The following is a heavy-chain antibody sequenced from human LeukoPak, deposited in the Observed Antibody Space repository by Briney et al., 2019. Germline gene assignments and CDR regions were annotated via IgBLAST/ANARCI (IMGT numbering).Heavy chain of an antibody. D-gene: IGHD3-10*01. CDR1: GFTVSNKY. J-gene: IGHJ4*02. V-gene: IGHV3-7*05. CDR3: AKSNREFASGSGDY. CDR2: IKQDGSQN. Sequence: GGSLRLSCAASGFTVSNKYMSCVRQAPGKGLEWVANIKQDGSQNYYVDSVKGRLRISRDNAKNSLYLQMSSLRVKDTAVYYCAKSNREFASGSGDYWGQGALVTVSS.